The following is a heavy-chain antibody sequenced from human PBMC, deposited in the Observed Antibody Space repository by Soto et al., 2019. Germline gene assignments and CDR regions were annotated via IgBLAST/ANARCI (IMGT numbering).Heavy chain of an antibody. V-gene: IGHV2-5*02. CDR3: AHRSGCISTSCQSPLDY. D-gene: IGHD2-2*01. CDR1: GFSLSTSGVG. Sequence: SGPTLVNPTQTLTLTCTFSGFSLSTSGVGVGWIRQPPGKALEWLALIYWDDDKRYSPSLKSRLTITKDTSKNQVVLTMTNMDPVDTATYYCAHRSGCISTSCQSPLDYWGQGTLVTVSS. CDR2: IYWDDDK. J-gene: IGHJ4*02.